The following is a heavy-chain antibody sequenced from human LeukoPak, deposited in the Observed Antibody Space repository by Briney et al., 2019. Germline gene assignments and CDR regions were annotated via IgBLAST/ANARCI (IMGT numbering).Heavy chain of an antibody. CDR2: IYSSGTT. D-gene: IGHD6-13*01. V-gene: IGHV4-61*05. Sequence: SETLSLTCTVSGGSISGSTYYWSWIRQPPGEALEWIGYIYSSGTTNYNPSLKSRVTISVDTSKNQFSLKLSSVTAADTAVYYCARHEPYTSSWADFDYWGQGTLVTVSS. J-gene: IGHJ4*02. CDR3: ARHEPYTSSWADFDY. CDR1: GGSISGSTYY.